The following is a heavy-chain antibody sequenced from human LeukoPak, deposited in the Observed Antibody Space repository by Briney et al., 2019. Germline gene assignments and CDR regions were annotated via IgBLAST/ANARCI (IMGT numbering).Heavy chain of an antibody. Sequence: PSETLSLTCAVYGGSFSGYYWSWIRQPPRKGLEWIGEINHSGSTNYNPSLKSRVTISVDMSKNQFSLKLSSVTAADTAVYYCASRLGYYDSSGYYYWGQGTLVTVSS. J-gene: IGHJ4*02. CDR2: INHSGST. D-gene: IGHD3-22*01. CDR3: ASRLGYYDSSGYYY. V-gene: IGHV4-34*01. CDR1: GGSFSGYY.